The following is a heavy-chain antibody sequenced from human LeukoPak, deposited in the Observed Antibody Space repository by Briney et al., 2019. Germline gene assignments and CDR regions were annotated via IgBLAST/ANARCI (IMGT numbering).Heavy chain of an antibody. CDR2: IWSDGSNK. CDR1: GFTFSTYG. Sequence: PGGSLRLSCAASGFTFSTYGMHWVRQAPGKGPEWVAFIWSDGSNKYYADSVKGRFTISRDNSKNTLYLQMNSLRAEDTAVYYCAKAPTVGDYYYYYYMDVWGKGTTVTVSS. V-gene: IGHV3-30*02. D-gene: IGHD1-26*01. CDR3: AKAPTVGDYYYYYYMDV. J-gene: IGHJ6*03.